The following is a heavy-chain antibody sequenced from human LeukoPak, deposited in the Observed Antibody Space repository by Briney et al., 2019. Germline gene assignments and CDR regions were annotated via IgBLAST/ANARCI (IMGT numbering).Heavy chain of an antibody. CDR2: FYYSGST. D-gene: IGHD2-2*01. CDR3: ARQIVVVPAAMDNKDAFDI. V-gene: IGHV4-39*07. Sequence: SETLSLTCSVSGGSISSSSYYWGWIRQPPGKGLEWIGKFYYSGSTYYNPSLKSRVTISVDTSKNQFSLKLSSVTAADTAVYYCARQIVVVPAAMDNKDAFDIWGQGTMVTVSS. J-gene: IGHJ3*02. CDR1: GGSISSSSYY.